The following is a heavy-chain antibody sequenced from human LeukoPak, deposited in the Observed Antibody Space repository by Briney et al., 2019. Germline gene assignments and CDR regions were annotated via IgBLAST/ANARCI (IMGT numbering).Heavy chain of an antibody. CDR2: ISYDGGSE. CDR1: GFTFSSYG. Sequence: GGSLRLSCAASGFTFSSYGMHWVRQAPGKGLEWVAVISYDGGSEHYADSVKGRFTISRDNSKNTLYLQMISLSSEDTAVYYCAKDPGSGIPPHYFDYWGQGTLVTVSS. V-gene: IGHV3-30*18. J-gene: IGHJ4*02. CDR3: AKDPGSGIPPHYFDY. D-gene: IGHD3-10*01.